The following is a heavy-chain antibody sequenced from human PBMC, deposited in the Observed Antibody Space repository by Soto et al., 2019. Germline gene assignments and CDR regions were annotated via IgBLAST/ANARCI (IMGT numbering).Heavy chain of an antibody. J-gene: IGHJ5*02. CDR1: GGSFSGYY. CDR2: INHSGST. V-gene: IGHV4-34*01. Sequence: QVQLQQWGAGLLKPSETLSLTCAVYGGSFSGYYWSWIRQPPGKGLEWIGEINHSGSTNYNPSLKSRFTIPVDTSKIQFSLRLSSVTAADTAVYYCAPRWFDPWGQGTLVTVSS. CDR3: APRWFDP.